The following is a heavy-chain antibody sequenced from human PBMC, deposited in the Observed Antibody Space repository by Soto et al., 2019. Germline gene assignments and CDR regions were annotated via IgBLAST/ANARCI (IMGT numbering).Heavy chain of an antibody. Sequence: SETLSLTCTVSGGSISSYYWSWIRQPPGKGLEWIGYIYYSGSTNYNPSLKSRVTISVDTSKNQFSLKLSSVTAADTAVYYWAGTARGWYAYGGRGSLLPVSA. D-gene: IGHD6-19*01. CDR1: GGSISSYY. J-gene: IGHJ2*01. V-gene: IGHV4-59*08. CDR2: IYYSGST. CDR3: AGTARGWYAY.